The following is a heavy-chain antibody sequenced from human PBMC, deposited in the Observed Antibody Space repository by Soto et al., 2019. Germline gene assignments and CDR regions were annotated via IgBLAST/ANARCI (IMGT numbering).Heavy chain of an antibody. CDR2: IIPIFGTA. V-gene: IGHV1-69*13. D-gene: IGHD5-18*01. Sequence: ASVKVSCKASGGTFSSYAISWVRQAPGQGLEWMGGIIPIFGTANYAQKFQGRVTITADESTSTAYMELSSLRSEDTAVYYCARERETWIQLWLTARDWFDPWGQGTLVTVSS. J-gene: IGHJ5*02. CDR1: GGTFSSYA. CDR3: ARERETWIQLWLTARDWFDP.